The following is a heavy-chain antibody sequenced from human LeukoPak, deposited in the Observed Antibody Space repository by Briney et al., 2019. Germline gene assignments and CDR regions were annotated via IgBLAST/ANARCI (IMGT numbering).Heavy chain of an antibody. J-gene: IGHJ4*02. D-gene: IGHD6-13*01. CDR1: GYTLTELS. CDR2: FDPEDGET. CDR3: ATDSPYSSSWCARPFRY. V-gene: IGHV1-24*01. Sequence: ASVKVSCKVSGYTLTELSMHWVRQAPGKGLEWMGGFDPEDGETIYAQKFQGRVTMTEDTSTDTAYMELSSLRSEDTAVYYCATDSPYSSSWCARPFRYWGQGTLVTVSS.